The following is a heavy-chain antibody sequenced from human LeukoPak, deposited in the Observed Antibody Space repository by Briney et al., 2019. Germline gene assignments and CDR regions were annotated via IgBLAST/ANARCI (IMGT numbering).Heavy chain of an antibody. CDR3: ARTNSSGWLYDAFDI. Sequence: PGEPLKISCKGSGYSFTSYWIGWVRQMPGKGLEWMGIIYPGDSDTRYSPSFQGQVTISADKSISTAYLQWSSLKASDTAMYYCARTNSSGWLYDAFDIWGQGTMVTVSS. CDR2: IYPGDSDT. J-gene: IGHJ3*02. CDR1: GYSFTSYW. D-gene: IGHD6-19*01. V-gene: IGHV5-51*03.